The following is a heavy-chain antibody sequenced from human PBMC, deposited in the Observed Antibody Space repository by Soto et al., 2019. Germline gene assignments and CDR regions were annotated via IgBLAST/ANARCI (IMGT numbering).Heavy chain of an antibody. Sequence: SETLSLTCAVYGGSFSGYYWSWIRQPPGKGLEWIGEINHSGSTNYNPSLKSRVTISVDTSKNQFSLKLSSVTAADTAVYYCARGGGYYDSSGYYYDYWGQGTLVTVSS. D-gene: IGHD3-22*01. J-gene: IGHJ4*02. CDR1: GGSFSGYY. CDR2: INHSGST. CDR3: ARGGGYYDSSGYYYDY. V-gene: IGHV4-34*01.